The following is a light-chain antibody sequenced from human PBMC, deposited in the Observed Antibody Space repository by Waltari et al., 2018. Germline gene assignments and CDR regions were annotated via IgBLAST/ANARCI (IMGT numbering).Light chain of an antibody. CDR1: STDIGAFDF. CDR3: CSYAGADTSVL. CDR2: DVN. V-gene: IGLV2-11*01. Sequence: QSALTQPRSVSGSPGQSVTISCTGTSTDIGAFDFVSWYQQYPGQAPKLMLYDVNKRPPGGPDRFSASKSGNTASLTIAGLLNEDEADYYCCSYAGADTSVLFGGGTTVTVL. J-gene: IGLJ2*01.